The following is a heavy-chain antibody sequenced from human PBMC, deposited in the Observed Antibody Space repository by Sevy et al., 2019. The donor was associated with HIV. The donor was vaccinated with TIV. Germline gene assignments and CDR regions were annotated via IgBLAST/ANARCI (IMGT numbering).Heavy chain of an antibody. V-gene: IGHV4-59*01. CDR1: GGSISSNY. CDR3: ARSSGYSYGDFDY. D-gene: IGHD5-18*01. Sequence: SETLSLTCTVSGGSISSNYWNWIRQPPGKGLEWIGYIYSSGSSYNPSLKSRVSISMDTSKNQFSLKLNSVTAADTAVYYCARSSGYSYGDFDYWGQGTLVTVSS. J-gene: IGHJ4*02. CDR2: IYSSGSS.